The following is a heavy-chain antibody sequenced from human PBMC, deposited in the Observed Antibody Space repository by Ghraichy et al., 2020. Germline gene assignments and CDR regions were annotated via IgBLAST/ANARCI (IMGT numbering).Heavy chain of an antibody. CDR3: ARGLPTAYGSGTYYNPFDY. CDR2: IYYSGST. J-gene: IGHJ4*02. V-gene: IGHV4-59*01. CDR1: GGSINNYY. D-gene: IGHD3-10*01. Sequence: SETLSLTCSVSGGSINNYYWNWIRQPPGEGLEWIGNIYYSGSTIYNPSLKSRVTISLDTSKNQFSLKLTSVTAADTAVYYCARGLPTAYGSGTYYNPFDYWGPGTLVTVSS.